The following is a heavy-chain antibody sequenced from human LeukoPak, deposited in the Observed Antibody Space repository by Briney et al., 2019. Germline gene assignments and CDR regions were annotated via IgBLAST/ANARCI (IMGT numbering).Heavy chain of an antibody. J-gene: IGHJ4*02. D-gene: IGHD3-16*01. CDR2: IYSGGST. CDR3: ARDRGDY. CDR1: EFSVGSNY. Sequence: GGSLSLSCAASEFSVGSNYMTWVRQAPGKGLEWVSLIYSGGSTYYADSVKGRFTISRDNSNNTLYLQMNSLRAEDTAVYCCARDRGDYWGQGTLVTVSS. V-gene: IGHV3-53*01.